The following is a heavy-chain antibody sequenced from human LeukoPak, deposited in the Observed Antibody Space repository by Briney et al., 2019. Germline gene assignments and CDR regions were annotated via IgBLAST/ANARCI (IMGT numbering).Heavy chain of an antibody. Sequence: GGSLRLSCAASGFTFSSYSMTWVRQAPGKGLEGVSYISTSSYTYYADSVKGRFTISRDNAKNSLYLQMNSLRAEDTAVYYCARAVGCSSTTCLGFDYWGQGSLVTVSS. J-gene: IGHJ4*02. V-gene: IGHV3-21*01. CDR1: GFTFSSYS. D-gene: IGHD2-2*01. CDR2: ISTSSYT. CDR3: ARAVGCSSTTCLGFDY.